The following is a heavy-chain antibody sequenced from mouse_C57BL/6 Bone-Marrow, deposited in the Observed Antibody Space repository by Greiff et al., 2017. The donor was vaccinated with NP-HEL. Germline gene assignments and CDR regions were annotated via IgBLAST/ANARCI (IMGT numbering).Heavy chain of an antibody. D-gene: IGHD1-1*01. CDR1: GYTFTGYG. CDR3: ARNYGSRGTY. Sequence: VKLMESGAELARPGASVKLSCKASGYTFTGYGISWVKQRTGQGLEWIGEIYPRSGNTYYNEKFKGKATLTADKSSSTAYMELRSLTSEDSAVYFCARNYGSRGTYWGQGTLVTVSA. CDR2: IYPRSGNT. J-gene: IGHJ3*01. V-gene: IGHV1-81*01.